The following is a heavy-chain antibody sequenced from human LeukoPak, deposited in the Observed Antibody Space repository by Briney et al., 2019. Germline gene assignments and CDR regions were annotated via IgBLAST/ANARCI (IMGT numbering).Heavy chain of an antibody. D-gene: IGHD6-13*01. CDR2: INHSGST. CDR1: GVSFSGYY. J-gene: IGHJ4*02. Sequence: SETLSLTCAASGVSFSGYYWSWIRQPPGKGLEWIGEINHSGSTNYNPSHKRRVTISVDPSKNQFSLKLSSVTAADTAVYYCARGCRSSWAPFYYWGQGTLVTVSS. CDR3: ARGCRSSWAPFYY. V-gene: IGHV4-34*01.